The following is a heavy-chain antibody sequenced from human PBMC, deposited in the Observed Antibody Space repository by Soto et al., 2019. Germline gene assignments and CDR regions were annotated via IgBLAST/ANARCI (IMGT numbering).Heavy chain of an antibody. Sequence: GXAVKVSSKASGCTLISYAIFWVRQSPGQGLEWMGGIIPIFGTANYAQKFQGRATITAAESTSTAYMELSSLGSEEMAVYYCARDLGYSYVRVFDYWGHGTLV. CDR2: IIPIFGTA. CDR3: ARDLGYSYVRVFDY. V-gene: IGHV1-69*01. D-gene: IGHD5-18*01. CDR1: GCTLISYA. J-gene: IGHJ4*01.